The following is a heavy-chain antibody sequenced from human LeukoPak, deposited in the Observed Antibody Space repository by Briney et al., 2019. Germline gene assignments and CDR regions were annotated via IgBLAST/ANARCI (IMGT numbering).Heavy chain of an antibody. D-gene: IGHD6-19*01. Sequence: SEPLSLTCTVSGGSISSYWSWIRQPPGKGLEWIGYIYYSGNTNYNPSLKSRVTISVDTSKNQFSLKLSSVTAADTAVYYCARHRGEQWLVLPHFDYWGQGTLVIVSS. CDR2: IYYSGNT. CDR3: ARHRGEQWLVLPHFDY. CDR1: GGSISSY. J-gene: IGHJ4*02. V-gene: IGHV4-59*08.